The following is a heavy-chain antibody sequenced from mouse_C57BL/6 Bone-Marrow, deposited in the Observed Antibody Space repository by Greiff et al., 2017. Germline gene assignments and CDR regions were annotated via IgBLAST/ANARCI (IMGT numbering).Heavy chain of an antibody. Sequence: VQGVESGAELARPGASVKLSCKASGYTFTSYGISWVKQRTGQGLEWIGEIYPRSGNTYYNEKFKGKATLTADKSSSTAYMELRSLTSEDSAVYFCARIPITTVVATDYWGQGTTLTVSS. CDR3: ARIPITTVVATDY. CDR2: IYPRSGNT. CDR1: GYTFTSYG. V-gene: IGHV1-81*01. J-gene: IGHJ2*01. D-gene: IGHD1-1*01.